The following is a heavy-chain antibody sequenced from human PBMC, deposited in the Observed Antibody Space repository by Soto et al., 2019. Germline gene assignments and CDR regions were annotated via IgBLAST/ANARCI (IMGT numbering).Heavy chain of an antibody. V-gene: IGHV3-33*01. CDR2: IWYDGSNK. D-gene: IGHD3-16*01. Sequence: GGSLRLSCAASGFTFSSYGMHWVRQAPGKGLEWVAVIWYDGSNKYYADSVKGRFTISRDNSKNTLYLQMNSLRAEDTAVYYCARGHMITFGGVITPYAFDIWGQGTMVTVSS. CDR1: GFTFSSYG. CDR3: ARGHMITFGGVITPYAFDI. J-gene: IGHJ3*02.